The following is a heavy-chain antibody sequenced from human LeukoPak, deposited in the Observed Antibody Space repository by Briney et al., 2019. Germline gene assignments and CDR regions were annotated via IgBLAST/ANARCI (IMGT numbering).Heavy chain of an antibody. CDR3: ARDRSGYDYYFDY. J-gene: IGHJ4*02. D-gene: IGHD5-12*01. CDR1: GGSISNYY. Sequence: SETLSLTCTVSGGSISNYYWSWIRQPAGKGLEWIGRIYSSGTTIYNPSLKSRVTMSVDTSKNQFSLKLSSVTAADTAVYLCARDRSGYDYYFDYWGQGTLVTVSS. V-gene: IGHV4-4*07. CDR2: IYSSGTT.